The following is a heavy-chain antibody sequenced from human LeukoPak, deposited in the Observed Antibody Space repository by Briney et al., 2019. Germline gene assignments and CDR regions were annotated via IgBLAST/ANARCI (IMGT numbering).Heavy chain of an antibody. CDR1: GGSFSGYY. CDR3: ARRPRNSGSYDGPPGLDY. J-gene: IGHJ4*02. V-gene: IGHV4-34*01. CDR2: INHSGST. Sequence: SETLSLTCAVYGGSFSGYYWSWIRQPPGKGLEWIGEINHSGSTNYNPSLRSRVTISVDTSKNQFSLKLSSVTAADTAIYYCARRPRNSGSYDGPPGLDYWGQGTLVTVSS. D-gene: IGHD1-26*01.